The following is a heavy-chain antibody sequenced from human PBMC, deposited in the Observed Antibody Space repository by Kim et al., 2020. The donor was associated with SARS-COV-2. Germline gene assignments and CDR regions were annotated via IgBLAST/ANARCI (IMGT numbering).Heavy chain of an antibody. J-gene: IGHJ4*02. CDR3: AKGNGGNSYGYVDY. D-gene: IGHD5-18*01. Sequence: GGSLRLSCTASGFTFRNYVMSWVRQAPGKGLEWVSVIYSGGSEIYYADSVKGRFTISRDDSKNTFYLQMNSLRVEDTALYYCAKGNGGNSYGYVDYWGQGALCIVSS. CDR2: IYSGGSEI. CDR1: GFTFRNYV. V-gene: IGHV3-23*03.